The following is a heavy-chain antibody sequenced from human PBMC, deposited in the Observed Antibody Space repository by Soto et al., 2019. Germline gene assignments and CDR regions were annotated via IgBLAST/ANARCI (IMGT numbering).Heavy chain of an antibody. CDR2: LSPNGAST. Sequence: EVQLLESGRGLVQPGGSLRLSCAASGFTLSSFGMNWVRQAPGKGLEWVSSLSPNGASTYYADSVKGRFTISRDNAKNTLFLQMDSLRAEDTAVYFCAKSKDSTIFGVVIYYFDTWGQGALVTVSP. V-gene: IGHV3-23*01. CDR3: AKSKDSTIFGVVIYYFDT. CDR1: GFTLSSFG. D-gene: IGHD3-3*01. J-gene: IGHJ4*02.